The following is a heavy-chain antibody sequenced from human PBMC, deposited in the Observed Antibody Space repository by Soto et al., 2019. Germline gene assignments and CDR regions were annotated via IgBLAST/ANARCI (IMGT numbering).Heavy chain of an antibody. CDR1: GGTFSSYT. CDR3: AREGWCSSTSCYAALDI. D-gene: IGHD2-2*01. V-gene: IGHV1-69*08. CDR2: IIPILGIA. J-gene: IGHJ3*02. Sequence: QVQLVQSGAEVKKPGSSVKVSCKASGGTFSSYTISWVRQASGQGLEWMGRIIPILGIANYAQKFQGRVTITADKSTSTAFMELSSLRSEDTAVYYCAREGWCSSTSCYAALDIWGQGTMVTVSS.